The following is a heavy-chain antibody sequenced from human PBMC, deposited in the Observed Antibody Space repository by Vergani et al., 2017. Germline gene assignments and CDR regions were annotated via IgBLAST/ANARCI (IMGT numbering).Heavy chain of an antibody. CDR1: ADSISSGSYY. J-gene: IGHJ4*02. CDR2: IYYSGLT. V-gene: IGHV4-39*01. Sequence: QLQLQQSGPGLVKPSETLFLTCTVSADSISSGSYYWGWIRQPPGKSLEWIVSIYYSGLTYYNPSLKSRVAISVDTSKNQCSLKVTSVTAADTAVYFCARQRPGSGWSPGDFDDWGQGSLVTVSS. D-gene: IGHD6-19*01. CDR3: ARQRPGSGWSPGDFDD.